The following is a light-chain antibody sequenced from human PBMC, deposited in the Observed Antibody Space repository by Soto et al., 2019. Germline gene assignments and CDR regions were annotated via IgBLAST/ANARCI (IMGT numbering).Light chain of an antibody. V-gene: IGLV2-14*01. J-gene: IGLJ2*01. CDR3: SSYTSSSTLV. CDR1: KNDIGVYNY. Sequence: QSALTQPPSASGSPGQSVTISCTGTKNDIGVYNYVSWYQQHPGKAPKLMIYEVSNRPSGVSNRFSGSKSGNTASLTISGLQAEDEADYYCSSYTSSSTLVFGGGTKLTVL. CDR2: EVS.